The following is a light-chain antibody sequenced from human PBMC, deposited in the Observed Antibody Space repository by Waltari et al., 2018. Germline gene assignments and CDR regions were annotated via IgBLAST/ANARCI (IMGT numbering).Light chain of an antibody. J-gene: IGLJ2*01. CDR1: RSDVGNYNL. CDR3: CSYAGSNTVL. Sequence: QSALTQPASVSGSPEQSITISCTGTRSDVGNYNLFSWSQQHPGKAPNLMISEVNERPSGVSIRFSGSKSGNTASLTISGLQAEDEADYYCCSYAGSNTVLFGGGTKLTVL. CDR2: EVN. V-gene: IGLV2-23*02.